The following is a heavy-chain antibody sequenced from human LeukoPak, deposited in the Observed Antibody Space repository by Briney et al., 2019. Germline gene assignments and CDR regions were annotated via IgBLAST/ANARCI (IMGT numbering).Heavy chain of an antibody. CDR1: GFTFSSYS. J-gene: IGHJ4*02. V-gene: IGHV3-21*01. D-gene: IGHD3-22*01. CDR2: ISSSSSYI. Sequence: PGGSLRLSCAASGFTFSSYSMNWVRQAPGKVLEWVSSISSSSSYIYYADSVKGRFTISRDNAKNSLYLQMNSLRAEDTAVYYCARADYDIFNPDYWGQGTLVTVSP. CDR3: ARADYDIFNPDY.